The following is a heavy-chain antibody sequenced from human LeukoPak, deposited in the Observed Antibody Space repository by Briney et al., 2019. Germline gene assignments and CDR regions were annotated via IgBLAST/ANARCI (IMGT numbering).Heavy chain of an antibody. CDR1: VGTFSSYG. Sequence: GASVNVSCKASVGTFSSYGISWVRQAPGQGLEWMGGIVPLFGTANYAQKFQGRLTISADESTRTVYMELSSLRSDDTAVYYCARVASGYNYGDQFDYWGQGTLVTVSS. D-gene: IGHD5-18*01. J-gene: IGHJ4*02. CDR3: ARVASGYNYGDQFDY. V-gene: IGHV1-69*13. CDR2: IVPLFGTA.